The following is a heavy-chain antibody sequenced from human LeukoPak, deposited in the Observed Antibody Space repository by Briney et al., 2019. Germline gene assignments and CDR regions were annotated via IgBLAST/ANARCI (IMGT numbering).Heavy chain of an antibody. J-gene: IGHJ3*02. CDR2: IYYSGST. D-gene: IGHD3-22*01. CDR1: GGSISSSSYY. V-gene: IGHV4-39*01. CDR3: ARLRRDSSGYYYGGGAFDI. Sequence: SETLSLTCTVSGGSISSSSYYWGWIRQPPGKGREWIGSIYYSGSTYYNPSLKSRVTISVDTSKNQFSLKLSSVTAADTAVYYCARLRRDSSGYYYGGGAFDIWGQGTMVTVSS.